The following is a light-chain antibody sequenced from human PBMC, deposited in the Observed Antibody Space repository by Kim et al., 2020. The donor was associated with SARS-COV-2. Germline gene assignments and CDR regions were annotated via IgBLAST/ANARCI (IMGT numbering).Light chain of an antibody. CDR2: DAS. CDR1: RSVDTY. CDR3: QQRYDWPLT. V-gene: IGKV3-11*01. Sequence: EIVLTQSPATLSLSPGDRVTLSCRASRSVDTYLAWYHQAPGQAPRLLLYDASNRPTGVPDKFSGSGYGTDFTLTIASLDPDDVGIYYCQQRYDWPLTFGGGTKVDIK. J-gene: IGKJ4*01.